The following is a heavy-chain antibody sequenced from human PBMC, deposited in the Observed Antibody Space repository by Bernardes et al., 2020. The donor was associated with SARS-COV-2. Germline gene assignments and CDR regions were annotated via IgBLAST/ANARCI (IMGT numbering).Heavy chain of an antibody. CDR2: IYHSGTT. CDR1: GYSISSGYY. V-gene: IGHV4-38-2*01. D-gene: IGHD4-17*01. CDR3: ARVNDYGSNIDN. Sequence: SETLSLTCAVSGYSISSGYYWGWLRQPPGKGLEWVGSIYHSGTTYYNPSLKSRVTISVDTSKNQFSLKLRSVTAADTAVYYCARVNDYGSNIDNWGQGTLVTVSS. J-gene: IGHJ4*02.